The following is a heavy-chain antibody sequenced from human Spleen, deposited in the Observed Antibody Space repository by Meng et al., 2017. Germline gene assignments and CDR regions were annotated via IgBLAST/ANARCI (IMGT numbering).Heavy chain of an antibody. CDR3: APSQEYRGSWGGLFHY. CDR1: GFSLTTTGVG. V-gene: IGHV2-5*02. CDR2: IYWDDDK. J-gene: IGHJ4*02. D-gene: IGHD6-13*01. Sequence: SGPTLVKPTQTLTLTCTFSGFSLTTTGVGVGWVRQPPGKALEWLALIYWDDDKRYSPSLESRLTITKDTSKNQVVLSMTNMDPVDTGTYYCAPSQEYRGSWGGLFHYWGQGTLVTVSS.